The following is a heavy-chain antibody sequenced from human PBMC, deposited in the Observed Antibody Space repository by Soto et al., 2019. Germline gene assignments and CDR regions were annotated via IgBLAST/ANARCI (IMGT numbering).Heavy chain of an antibody. J-gene: IGHJ4*02. CDR1: GYSISSGYY. D-gene: IGHD1-26*01. Sequence: PSETLSLTCAVSGYSISSGYYWTLSRQPPGKILEWIGYIHYSGRTDYNPSLTSRATMSVDTSKNQFSLNLKSITAADTAVYYCVRAGVGIGNHFDSWGRGTLVTVSS. V-gene: IGHV4-28*03. CDR3: VRAGVGIGNHFDS. CDR2: IHYSGRT.